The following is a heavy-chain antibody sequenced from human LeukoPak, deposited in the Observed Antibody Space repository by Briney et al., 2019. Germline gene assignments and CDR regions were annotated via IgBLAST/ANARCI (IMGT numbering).Heavy chain of an antibody. CDR1: GGSISSGGYY. D-gene: IGHD3-3*01. CDR2: IYYSGST. CDR3: ARLIINWSGYYMVPDLFDY. Sequence: SQTLSLTCTVSGGSISSGGYYWGWIRQPPGKGLEWIGSIYYSGSTYYNPPLKSRVTISVDTSKNQFSLKLSSVTAADTAVYYCARLIINWSGYYMVPDLFDYWGQGTLVTVSS. J-gene: IGHJ4*02. V-gene: IGHV4-39*01.